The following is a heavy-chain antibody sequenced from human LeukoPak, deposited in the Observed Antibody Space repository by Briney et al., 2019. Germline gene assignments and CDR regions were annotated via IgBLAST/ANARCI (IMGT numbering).Heavy chain of an antibody. D-gene: IGHD2-2*01. CDR2: IAGGGSST. CDR1: GFTFSSYS. V-gene: IGHV3-23*01. J-gene: IGHJ3*02. CDR3: VKDPDPRYCSSTSCSPI. Sequence: GGSLGLSCAASGFTFSSYSMSWVRQAPGKGLEWVSVIAGGGSSTYYADSVKGRFTISRDNSKNTLYLQMNSLRVEDTAVYYCVKDPDPRYCSSTSCSPIWGQGTMVTVSS.